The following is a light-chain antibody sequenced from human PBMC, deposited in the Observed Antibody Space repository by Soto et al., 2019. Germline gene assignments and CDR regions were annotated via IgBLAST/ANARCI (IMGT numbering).Light chain of an antibody. CDR1: SSDVGGYNY. V-gene: IGLV2-8*01. J-gene: IGLJ3*02. Sequence: QSVLTQPPSASGSPGQSVTISCTGTSSDVGGYNYVSWYQQHPGEAPKLMIYEVSKRPSGVPDRFSGSKSGNTASLTVSGLQAEDEADYYCSSYAGTFWVFGGGTKLT. CDR2: EVS. CDR3: SSYAGTFWV.